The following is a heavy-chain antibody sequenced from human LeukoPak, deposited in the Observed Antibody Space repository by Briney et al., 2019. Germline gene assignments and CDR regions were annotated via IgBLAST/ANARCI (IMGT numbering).Heavy chain of an antibody. Sequence: GGSLRLSCVDSGFTFTNAWMNWVRQAPGKGLEWVGRIKSKTDGGTTDYAAPVRGRFTISRDDSKSTLYLQMNSLKVEDTAVYYCSFGASGTRGVHWGQGTLVTVSS. CDR1: GFTFTNAW. D-gene: IGHD1-1*01. CDR2: IKSKTDGGTT. CDR3: SFGASGTRGVH. V-gene: IGHV3-15*07. J-gene: IGHJ4*02.